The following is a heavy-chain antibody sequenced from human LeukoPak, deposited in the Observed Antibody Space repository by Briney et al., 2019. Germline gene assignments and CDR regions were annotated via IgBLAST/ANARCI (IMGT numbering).Heavy chain of an antibody. V-gene: IGHV4-59*08. J-gene: IGHJ6*03. Sequence: SETLSLTCTVSGGSISSYYWRWHRQSPGKGLEWLGYISVTGTRYKPNLQSRATISVDRSRNQFFLKMSSVTAADTAVYYCARHIGGGIEDMDVWGKGTKVIVSS. CDR3: ARHIGGGIEDMDV. CDR2: ISVTGT. D-gene: IGHD3-16*02. CDR1: GGSISSYY.